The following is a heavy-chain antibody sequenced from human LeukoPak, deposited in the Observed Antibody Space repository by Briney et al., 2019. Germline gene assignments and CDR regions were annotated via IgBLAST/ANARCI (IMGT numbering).Heavy chain of an antibody. V-gene: IGHV3-23*01. CDR1: GVTFSTYA. CDR3: AKDWAPSHSHSSGYLN. CDR2: ISGNGGST. D-gene: IGHD3-22*01. J-gene: IGHJ4*02. Sequence: PGGSLRLSCAASGVTFSTYAMSWDCQAPGKGLGWVSTISGNGGSTYYADSVKGRFTISRDNSKNTLYLQMNSLRAEDAAVYYCAKDWAPSHSHSSGYLNWGQGTLVTVSS.